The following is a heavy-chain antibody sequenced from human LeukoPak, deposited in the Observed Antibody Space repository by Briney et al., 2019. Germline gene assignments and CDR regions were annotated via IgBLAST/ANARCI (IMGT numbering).Heavy chain of an antibody. CDR1: GFTFSSYA. CDR2: ISGSGSST. D-gene: IGHD4-11*01. V-gene: IGHV3-23*01. Sequence: QPGGSLRLSCAASGFTFSSYAMSWVRQAPGKGLEWVSAISGSGSSTYYADSVKSRFTISRDNSKNTLYLQMNSLRAEDTAVYSCAKDLSNPYKYYGMDVWGQGTTVTVSS. J-gene: IGHJ6*02. CDR3: AKDLSNPYKYYGMDV.